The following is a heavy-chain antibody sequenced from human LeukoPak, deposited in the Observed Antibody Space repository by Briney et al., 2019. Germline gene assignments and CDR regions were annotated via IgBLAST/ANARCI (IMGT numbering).Heavy chain of an antibody. Sequence: GGSLRLSCAASGITFSSYWMSWVRQAPGKGLEWVANINQDASETQYADSVQGRFTISRDNAKNPLYVQMNSLRVEDTAIYYCCVYKAANWFDPWGQGTLVTVSS. J-gene: IGHJ5*02. D-gene: IGHD5/OR15-5a*01. CDR3: CVYKAANWFDP. CDR2: INQDASET. V-gene: IGHV3-7*01. CDR1: GITFSSYW.